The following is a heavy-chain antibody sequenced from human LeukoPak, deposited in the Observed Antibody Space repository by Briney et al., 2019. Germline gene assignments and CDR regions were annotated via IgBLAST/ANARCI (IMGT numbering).Heavy chain of an antibody. CDR1: NDSITSYS. CDR3: ATSDGYPYIDAFDI. D-gene: IGHD5-24*01. CDR2: IYYSGSA. V-gene: IGHV4-59*01. Sequence: SETLSLTCTVSNDSITSYSWNWIRQPPGKGLEWIGSIYYSGSADYIPSLRNRLTISVDTSKNEFSLKLSSVSAADTAAYYCATSDGYPYIDAFDIWGRGTMVTVSS. J-gene: IGHJ3*02.